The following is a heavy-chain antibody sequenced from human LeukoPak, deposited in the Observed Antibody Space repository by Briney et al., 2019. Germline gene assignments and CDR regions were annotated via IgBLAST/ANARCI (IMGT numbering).Heavy chain of an antibody. CDR2: INWNGGST. D-gene: IGHD4-17*01. CDR3: ARVPHYGDGWYKDV. J-gene: IGHJ6*03. Sequence: GGSLRLSCAASGFTVSSNYMSWVRQAPGKGLEWVSGINWNGGSTGYADSVKGRFTISRDNAKNSLYLQMNSLRAEDTALYYCARVPHYGDGWYKDVWGKGTTVTVSS. V-gene: IGHV3-20*04. CDR1: GFTVSSNY.